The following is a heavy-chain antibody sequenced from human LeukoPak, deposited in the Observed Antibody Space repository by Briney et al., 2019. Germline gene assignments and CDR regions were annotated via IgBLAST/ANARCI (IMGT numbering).Heavy chain of an antibody. D-gene: IGHD1-14*01. J-gene: IGHJ3*02. CDR2: IYSGGST. Sequence: GGSLRLSCAASGLTVSSNYMSWVRQAPGKGLEWVSVIYSGGSTYYADSVKGRFTISRDNSKNTLYLQMNSLRAEDTAVYYCARPQTGHAFDIWGQGTMVTVSS. CDR1: GLTVSSNY. CDR3: ARPQTGHAFDI. V-gene: IGHV3-66*04.